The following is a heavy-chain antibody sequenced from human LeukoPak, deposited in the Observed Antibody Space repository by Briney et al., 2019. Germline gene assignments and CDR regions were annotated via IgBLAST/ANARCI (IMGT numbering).Heavy chain of an antibody. CDR2: ISYDGSNK. CDR3: GSYYGYFDY. V-gene: IGHV3-30*03. CDR1: GFTFSSYG. J-gene: IGHJ4*02. D-gene: IGHD1-26*01. Sequence: GGSLRLSCAASGFTFSSYGMHWVRQAPGKGLEWVAVISYDGSNKYYADSVKGRFTISRDNSKNTLYLQMNSLRAEDTAVYYCGSYYGYFDYWGQGTLVTVSS.